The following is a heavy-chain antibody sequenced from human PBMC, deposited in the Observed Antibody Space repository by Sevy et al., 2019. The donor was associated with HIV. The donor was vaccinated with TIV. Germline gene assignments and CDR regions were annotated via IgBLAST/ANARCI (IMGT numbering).Heavy chain of an antibody. Sequence: GGSLRLSCAISGFTVNDKYIIWVRQAPGKGLEWASVIFSSGSTYYADSAKVRFTISRDNSKNTVDLQMNSVRAEDTAVYYCVSLFLSYRSGWSYFDYWGQGTLVTVSS. CDR2: IFSSGST. J-gene: IGHJ4*02. D-gene: IGHD6-19*01. V-gene: IGHV3-66*01. CDR3: VSLFLSYRSGWSYFDY. CDR1: GFTVNDKY.